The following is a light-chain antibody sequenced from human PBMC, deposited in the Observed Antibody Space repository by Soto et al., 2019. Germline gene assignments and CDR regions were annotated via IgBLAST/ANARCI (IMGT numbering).Light chain of an antibody. V-gene: IGLV2-8*01. CDR2: EVN. Sequence: QSLLTQPPSASGSPGQSFTISCTGTSSDVGAYNYVSWYQRHPGKAPKLMVYEVNKRPSGVPDRFSGSKSGNTASLTVSGLQAEDEADYYCTSHAGTINFPYIFGTGTKVTVL. J-gene: IGLJ1*01. CDR1: SSDVGAYNY. CDR3: TSHAGTINFPYI.